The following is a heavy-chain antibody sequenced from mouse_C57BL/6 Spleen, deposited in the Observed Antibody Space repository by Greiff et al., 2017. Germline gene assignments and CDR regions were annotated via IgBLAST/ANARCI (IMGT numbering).Heavy chain of an antibody. D-gene: IGHD2-12*01. CDR2: ISDGGSYT. V-gene: IGHV5-4*01. CDR3: ARDRVYDNYAMDY. Sequence: EVKLMESGGGLVKPGGSLKLSCAASGFTFSSYAMSWVRQTPEKRLEWVATISDGGSYTYYPDNVKGRFTISRDNAKNNLYLQRSHLKSEDTAMYYCARDRVYDNYAMDYWGQGTSVTVSS. CDR1: GFTFSSYA. J-gene: IGHJ4*01.